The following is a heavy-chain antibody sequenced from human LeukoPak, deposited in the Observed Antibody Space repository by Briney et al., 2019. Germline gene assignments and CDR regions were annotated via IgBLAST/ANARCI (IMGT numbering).Heavy chain of an antibody. J-gene: IGHJ3*02. CDR2: IYPGDSDT. Sequence: PGESLKISCKTSGYTFTTFWIGWVRQMPGKGLEWMGIIYPGDSDTRYSPSFQGQVTISADKSISTAYLQWSSLKASDTAMYYCARRRPHDGFDIWGQGTLVTVSS. CDR1: GYTFTTFW. V-gene: IGHV5-51*01. CDR3: ARRRPHDGFDI.